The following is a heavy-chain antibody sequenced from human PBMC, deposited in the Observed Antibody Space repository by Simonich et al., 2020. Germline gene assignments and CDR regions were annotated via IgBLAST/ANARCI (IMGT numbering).Heavy chain of an antibody. CDR1: GYTFTSYW. CDR2: RYPVDAET. V-gene: IGHV5-51*01. D-gene: IGHD1-1*01. J-gene: IGHJ3*02. CDR3: ARQLNDFDI. Sequence: EVQLVQSGAAVKKPGVSLKISCNGSGYTFTSYWICWVRQMPGKGLEWMGFRYPVDAETSNSPSSQGQVKLSADKAISTSYLEWSSLKASDTAMYYCARQLNDFDIWGQGTMVTVSS.